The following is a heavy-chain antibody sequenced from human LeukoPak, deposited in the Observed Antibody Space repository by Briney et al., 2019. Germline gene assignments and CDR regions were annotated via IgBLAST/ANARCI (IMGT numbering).Heavy chain of an antibody. CDR1: GFTFSSYG. Sequence: PGGSLRLSCAAFGFTFSSYGMHWVRQAPGRGLEWMAFIQYDGSNKFYADSVKGRFTISRDNSKNSLYLQMNSLRAEDTAVYYCARGRGGLLWFGEFNSWGQGTLVTVSS. CDR2: IQYDGSNK. D-gene: IGHD3-10*01. CDR3: ARGRGGLLWFGEFNS. J-gene: IGHJ4*02. V-gene: IGHV3-30*02.